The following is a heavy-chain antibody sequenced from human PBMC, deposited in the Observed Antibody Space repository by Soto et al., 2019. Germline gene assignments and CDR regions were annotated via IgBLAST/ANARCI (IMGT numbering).Heavy chain of an antibody. D-gene: IGHD6-13*01. CDR3: ARDRIAAAGTGNRGSAYGMDV. Sequence: QVQLVESGGGVVQPGRSLRLSCAASGFTFSSYAMHWVRQAPGKGLERVAVISYAGSNKYYADSVKGRFTISRDNSKTTQYLQMNSLRAEATAVYYCARDRIAAAGTGNRGSAYGMDVWGQGTTVTVSS. CDR1: GFTFSSYA. CDR2: ISYAGSNK. J-gene: IGHJ6*02. V-gene: IGHV3-30-3*01.